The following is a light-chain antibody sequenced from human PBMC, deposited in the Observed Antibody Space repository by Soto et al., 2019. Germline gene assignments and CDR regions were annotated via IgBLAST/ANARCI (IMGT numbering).Light chain of an antibody. CDR2: KAS. V-gene: IGKV1-5*03. Sequence: DIPMTQSPSTLSASVGERVIITCRASQSIRRWLAWYQQKPGKAPNLLIYKASSLESGVPSRFSGSGSGPEFTLTISSLQPDDFATYYCQQYNSYSEFTFGPGTKVYI. CDR3: QQYNSYSEFT. CDR1: QSIRRW. J-gene: IGKJ3*01.